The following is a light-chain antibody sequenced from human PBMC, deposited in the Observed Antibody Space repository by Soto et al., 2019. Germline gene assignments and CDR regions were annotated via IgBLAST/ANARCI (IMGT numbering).Light chain of an antibody. CDR3: TSYTSISILE. CDR2: EVS. CDR1: SSDVGGYNY. J-gene: IGLJ2*01. V-gene: IGLV2-14*01. Sequence: QSALTQPASVSGSPGQSIAISCTGTSSDVGGYNYVSWYQHHPGKAPKLVIYEVSNRPSGVSNRFSGSKSGNTASLTISGLQAEDEADYYCTSYTSISILEFGGGTKVTVL.